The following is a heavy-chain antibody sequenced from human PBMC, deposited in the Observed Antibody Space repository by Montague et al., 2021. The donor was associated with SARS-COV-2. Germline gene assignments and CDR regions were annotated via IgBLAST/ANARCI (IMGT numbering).Heavy chain of an antibody. D-gene: IGHD5-18*01. V-gene: IGHV4-31*03. J-gene: IGHJ3*02. Sequence: TLSLTCTVSGGSISDGGYSWTWIRQHPGKGLEWIGYVYYSGSTFYTPSLKSRITISVDTYKNQFSLKLSSVTAAATAVYYCAREGRRIQLWLLGDDAFNIWGQGTLVTVSS. CDR2: VYYSGST. CDR3: AREGRRIQLWLLGDDAFNI. CDR1: GGSISDGGYS.